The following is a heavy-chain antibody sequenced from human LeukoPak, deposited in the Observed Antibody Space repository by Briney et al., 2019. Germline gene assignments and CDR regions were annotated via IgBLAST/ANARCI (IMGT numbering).Heavy chain of an antibody. J-gene: IGHJ5*02. D-gene: IGHD5-24*01. CDR2: IIPIFGTA. CDR1: GGTFSSYA. V-gene: IGHV1-69*06. Sequence: ASVKVSCKASGGTFSSYAISWVRQAPGQGLEWMGGIIPIFGTANYAQKFQGRVTITADKSTSTAYMELSGLRSEDTAVYYCARSRPGDVNWFDPWGQGTLVTVSS. CDR3: ARSRPGDVNWFDP.